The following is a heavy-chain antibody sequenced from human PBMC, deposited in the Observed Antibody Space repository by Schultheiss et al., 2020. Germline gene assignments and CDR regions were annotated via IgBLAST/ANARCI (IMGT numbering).Heavy chain of an antibody. CDR2: IKSKGDGGTT. J-gene: IGHJ6*02. CDR1: GFTFKDAW. D-gene: IGHD6-13*01. V-gene: IGHV3-15*01. CDR3: ARGGVLYYYYGVDV. Sequence: GGSLRLSCVASGFTFKDAWMNWVRQAPGKGLEWVGRIKSKGDGGTTDYAAPVKGRFTISRDNSKNTLYLQMNSLRVDDTAVYYCARGGVLYYYYGVDVWGQGTTVTVSS.